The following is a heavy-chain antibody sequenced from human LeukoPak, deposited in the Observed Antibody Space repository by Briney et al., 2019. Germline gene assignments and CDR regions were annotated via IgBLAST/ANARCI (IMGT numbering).Heavy chain of an antibody. V-gene: IGHV4-61*05. D-gene: IGHD6-13*01. CDR3: ASSSSSWFSTRYYYGMDV. CDR2: IYTSGST. J-gene: IGHJ6*02. CDR1: GAPISSSNFY. Sequence: SETLSLTCTVSGAPISSSNFYWGWIRQPPGKGLEWIGRIYTSGSTNYNPSLKSRVTMSVDTSKNQFSLKLSSVTAADTAVYYCASSSSSWFSTRYYYGMDVWGQGTTVTVSS.